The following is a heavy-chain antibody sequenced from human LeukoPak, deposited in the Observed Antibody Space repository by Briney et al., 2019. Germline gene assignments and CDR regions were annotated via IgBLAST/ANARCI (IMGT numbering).Heavy chain of an antibody. V-gene: IGHV3-23*01. CDR1: GFTFSSYS. CDR2: ISGSGGST. D-gene: IGHD6-19*01. J-gene: IGHJ4*02. Sequence: PGGSLRLSCAASGFTFSSYSMNWVRQAPGKGLEWVSAISGSGGSTYYADSVRGRFTISRDNSKNTLYLQMNSLRAEDTAVYYCAKSTSGWPYNFDYWGQGTLVTVSS. CDR3: AKSTSGWPYNFDY.